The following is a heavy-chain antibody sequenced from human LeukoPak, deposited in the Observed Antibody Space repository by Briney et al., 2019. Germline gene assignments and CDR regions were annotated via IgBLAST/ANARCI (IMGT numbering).Heavy chain of an antibody. V-gene: IGHV4-59*08. CDR1: GGPISSYY. D-gene: IGHD5-18*01. CDR2: IYYSGST. CDR3: ARQKYSYGLSPFDY. Sequence: SETLSLTCTVSGGPISSYYWSWIRQPPGKGLEWIGYIYYSGSTNYNPSLKSRVTISVDTSKNQFSLKLSSVTAADTAVYYCARQKYSYGLSPFDYWGQGTLVTVSS. J-gene: IGHJ4*02.